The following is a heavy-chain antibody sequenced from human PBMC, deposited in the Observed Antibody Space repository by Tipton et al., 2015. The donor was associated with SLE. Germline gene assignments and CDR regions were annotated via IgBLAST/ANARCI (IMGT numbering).Heavy chain of an antibody. V-gene: IGHV4-39*07. CDR1: GGSISSSSYY. J-gene: IGHJ4*02. D-gene: IGHD4-11*01. Sequence: TLSLTCTVSGGSISSSSYYWGWISQPPGKGLEWIGSIYYSGSTYYNPSHKSRVTISVDTSKDQISLKLSSVTAAATAVYYCARGGDPGVTTSHYWGQGTLVPVSS. CDR3: ARGGDPGVTTSHY. CDR2: IYYSGST.